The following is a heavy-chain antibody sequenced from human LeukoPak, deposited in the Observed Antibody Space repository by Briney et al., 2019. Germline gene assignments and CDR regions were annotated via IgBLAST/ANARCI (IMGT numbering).Heavy chain of an antibody. Sequence: SETLSLTCTVSGGSISGYSGNWIRQPPGKGLEWVAYIYYSGTINYNPSLKSRVTISVDTSKNQFSLKLTSVTAADTAVYYCARGYITFDYWGQGTLVTVSS. CDR1: GGSISGYS. D-gene: IGHD6-13*01. V-gene: IGHV4-59*08. CDR2: IYYSGTI. CDR3: ARGYITFDY. J-gene: IGHJ4*02.